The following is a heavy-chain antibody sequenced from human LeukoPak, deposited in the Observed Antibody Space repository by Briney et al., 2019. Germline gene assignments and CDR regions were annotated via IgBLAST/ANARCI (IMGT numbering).Heavy chain of an antibody. CDR1: GFAFTSSA. J-gene: IGHJ4*02. V-gene: IGHV1-58*01. D-gene: IGHD2-15*01. CDR2: IVVGSGNT. CDR3: AAGMVLLGSRSPYFDY. Sequence: SVTVSCKASGFAFTSSAVQGVRQARGKRVEWIGWIVVGSGNTNYAQKFQERVTITRDMSTSTAYMELSSLRSEDTAVYYCAAGMVLLGSRSPYFDYWGQGTLVTVSS.